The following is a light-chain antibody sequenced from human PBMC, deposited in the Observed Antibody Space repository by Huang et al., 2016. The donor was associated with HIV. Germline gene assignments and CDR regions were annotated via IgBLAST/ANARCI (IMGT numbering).Light chain of an antibody. CDR3: QQYNTYSQLT. J-gene: IGKJ4*01. V-gene: IGKV1-5*03. CDR1: QNINTW. Sequence: DVQMTQSPSTLSASVGDRVTITCRASQNINTWLAWYQQKPVKAPKLLIYKASYLESGVPSRFSGGGSGTDFTLTIDSLQPDDFATYYCQQYNTYSQLTFGGGTKVDI. CDR2: KAS.